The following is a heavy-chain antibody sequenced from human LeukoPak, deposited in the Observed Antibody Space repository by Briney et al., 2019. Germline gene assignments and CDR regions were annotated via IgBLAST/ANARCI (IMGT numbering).Heavy chain of an antibody. D-gene: IGHD2-2*02. CDR2: ISSSSSTI. CDR3: ARDPPYCSSARCYNRAFDI. V-gene: IGHV3-48*04. CDR1: GFTFSSYS. Sequence: GGSLRLSCAASGFTFSSYSMSWVRQAPGKGREWGSYISSSSSTIYYADTVEGRLPVSRDIAKNSLYLQINSLLADHTAVYSCARDPPYCSSARCYNRAFDIWGQGTMVTVSS. J-gene: IGHJ3*02.